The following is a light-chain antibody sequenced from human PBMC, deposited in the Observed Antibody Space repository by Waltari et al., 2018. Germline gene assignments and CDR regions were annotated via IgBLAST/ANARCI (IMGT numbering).Light chain of an antibody. CDR2: AAT. V-gene: IGKV1-39*01. J-gene: IGKJ2*01. CDR3: QQSYNIPYT. Sequence: DIQITQSPSSPSPSLGDRVTITWRGSQNIRTYLNWYQQKLGAAPRLLIYAATNLQVGVPARFSGRGFGTEFTLIISGLQHEDFAIYYCQQSYNIPYTFGLGTKVEI. CDR1: QNIRTY.